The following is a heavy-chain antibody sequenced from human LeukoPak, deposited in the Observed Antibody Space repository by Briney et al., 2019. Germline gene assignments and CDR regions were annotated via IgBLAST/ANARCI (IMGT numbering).Heavy chain of an antibody. CDR2: ISGSGGSI. CDR1: GFTFSSYA. V-gene: IGHV3-23*01. J-gene: IGHJ4*02. Sequence: GGSLRLSCAASGFTFSSYAMSWVRQAPGKGLEWVSAISGSGGSIYYADSVKGRFTISRDNSKNTLYLQMNSLRAEDTAVYYCARDRIALSLYYFDYWGQGTLVTVSS. CDR3: ARDRIALSLYYFDY. D-gene: IGHD2/OR15-2a*01.